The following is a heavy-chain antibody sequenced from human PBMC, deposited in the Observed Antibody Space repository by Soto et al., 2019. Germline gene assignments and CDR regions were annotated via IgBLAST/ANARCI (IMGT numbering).Heavy chain of an antibody. CDR2: IHSDGSST. Sequence: PGGSLRLSCAASGFTFSTYWMHWVRQAPGKGLVWVSRIHSDGSSTNYADSVKGRFTISRDNAKNTLYLQMNGLRAEDRAVYYCARQVLYGFDIWGQGTMVTVSS. CDR3: ARQVLYGFDI. V-gene: IGHV3-74*01. J-gene: IGHJ3*02. CDR1: GFTFSTYW. D-gene: IGHD2-2*01.